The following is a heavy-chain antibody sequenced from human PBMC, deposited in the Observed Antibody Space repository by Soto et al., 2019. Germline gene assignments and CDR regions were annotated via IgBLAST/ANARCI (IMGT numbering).Heavy chain of an antibody. CDR3: ARGISMTVEVQRDAPDKYFFDS. J-gene: IGHJ4*02. V-gene: IGHV4-34*01. CDR2: INHSGRS. CDR1: GGSFSGCY. Sequence: PSETLSLTCAVYGGSFSGCYWTWIRQPPGKGLEWIAEINHSGRSNSNPSLKSRVTVSVDTSKNQFSLKLSSVTAADTAVYYCARGISMTVEVQRDAPDKYFFDSWGQGTLVTVSS. D-gene: IGHD3-22*01.